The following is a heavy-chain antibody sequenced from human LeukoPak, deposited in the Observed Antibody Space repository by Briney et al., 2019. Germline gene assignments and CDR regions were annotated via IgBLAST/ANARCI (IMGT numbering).Heavy chain of an antibody. CDR3: ASLSSGAKYYYYMDV. Sequence: GESLKISCQCSGYRLTSYWIGWVRQMPGKGLEWMGIVYSGDSDTRYSPSFQGQVTISADKSISTAYLQWSSLKASDTAMYYCASLSSGAKYYYYMDVWGKGTTVTVSS. CDR1: GYRLTSYW. V-gene: IGHV5-51*01. CDR2: VYSGDSDT. D-gene: IGHD1-14*01. J-gene: IGHJ6*03.